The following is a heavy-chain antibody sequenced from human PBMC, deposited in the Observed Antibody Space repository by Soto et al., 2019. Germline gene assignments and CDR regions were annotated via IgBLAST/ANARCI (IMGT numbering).Heavy chain of an antibody. J-gene: IGHJ4*02. CDR3: ATGNLLRLSEWFPRAFDN. Sequence: ASVKVSCKASGYTFTSYDINWVRQATGQGLEWMGWVNPNNGHTGSAQNFQGRITITRDTSINTAYLELSSLRSEDTAVYYCATGNLLRLSEWFPRAFDNWGQGTLVTVSS. D-gene: IGHD3-3*01. V-gene: IGHV1-8*01. CDR2: VNPNNGHT. CDR1: GYTFTSYD.